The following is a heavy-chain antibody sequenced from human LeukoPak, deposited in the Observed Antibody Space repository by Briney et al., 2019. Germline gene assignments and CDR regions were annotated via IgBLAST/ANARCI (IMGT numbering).Heavy chain of an antibody. CDR1: GFTFSSYA. D-gene: IGHD6-6*01. V-gene: IGHV3-23*01. CDR2: ISGSVGSA. J-gene: IGHJ3*02. Sequence: PGGSLRLSCAASGFTFSSYAMSWVRQAPGKGLEWGSAISGSVGSAYYADSVKGRFTISRDNSKITLYLQMNSLRAEHTAVYYCAKAQGHSSSFDAFDIWGQGTMVTVSS. CDR3: AKAQGHSSSFDAFDI.